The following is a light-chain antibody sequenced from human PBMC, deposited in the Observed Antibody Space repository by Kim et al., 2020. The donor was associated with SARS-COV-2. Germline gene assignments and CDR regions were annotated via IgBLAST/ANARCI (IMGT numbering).Light chain of an antibody. CDR3: QQSYSTPYS. V-gene: IGKV1-39*01. CDR2: AAS. Sequence: SASVGDRVTITCRASQSISSYLNWYQQKPGKAPNLLIYAASSLQSGVPSMFSGSGSGTDFTLTISSLQPEDFATYYCQQSYSTPYSFGQGTKLEI. CDR1: QSISSY. J-gene: IGKJ2*03.